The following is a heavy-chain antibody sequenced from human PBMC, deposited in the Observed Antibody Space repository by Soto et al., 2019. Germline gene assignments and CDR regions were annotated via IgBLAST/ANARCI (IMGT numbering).Heavy chain of an antibody. V-gene: IGHV3-30*18. J-gene: IGHJ4*02. D-gene: IGHD3-3*01. CDR1: GFPFSTYG. CDR2: ISYDGSNQ. Sequence: QVQLVESGGGVVQPGRSLRLSCAASGFPFSTYGMHWVRQAPGKGLEWVAVISYDGSNQYYADSVKGRFTISRDNPKNTLHLQMNSLRGEDTAVYFCAKWSGSYDARRGYYSGSANYFDYWGQGTLVTVSS. CDR3: AKWSGSYDARRGYYSGSANYFDY.